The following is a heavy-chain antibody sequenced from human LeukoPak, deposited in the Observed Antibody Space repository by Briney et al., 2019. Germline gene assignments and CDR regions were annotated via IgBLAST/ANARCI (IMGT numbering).Heavy chain of an antibody. CDR1: GGSFSGYY. Sequence: SETLSLTCAVYGGSFSGYYWSWIRQPPGKGLEWIGEVNHSGSTNYNPSLKSRVTISVDTSKNQFSLKLSSVTAADTAVYYCARHVLQDIVVVPADPIRYNWFDPWGQGTLVTVSS. CDR3: ARHVLQDIVVVPADPIRYNWFDP. V-gene: IGHV4-34*01. D-gene: IGHD2-2*01. CDR2: VNHSGST. J-gene: IGHJ5*02.